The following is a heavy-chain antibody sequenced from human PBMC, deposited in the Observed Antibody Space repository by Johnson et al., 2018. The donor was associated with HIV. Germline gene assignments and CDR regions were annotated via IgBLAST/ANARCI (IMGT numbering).Heavy chain of an antibody. Sequence: VQVVESGGGVVRPGGSLRLSCAASGFTFSSYAMSWVRQAPGKGLEWVSGTSNSGTSKYYADAGKGRFTISRDNSKNSLYLQMNSLRAEDTAMYYCATGEEAFCGGDCYSGGFDIWGQGTMVTVSS. D-gene: IGHD2-21*01. J-gene: IGHJ3*02. CDR1: GFTFSSYA. CDR2: TSNSGTSK. CDR3: ATGEEAFCGGDCYSGGFDI. V-gene: IGHV3-23*04.